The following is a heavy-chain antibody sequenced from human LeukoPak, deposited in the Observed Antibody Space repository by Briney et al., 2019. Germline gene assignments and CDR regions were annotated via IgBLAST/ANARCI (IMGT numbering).Heavy chain of an antibody. CDR2: IYPGNSDT. Sequence: GESLKISCKGSGYYFTNYWIGWLRQMPGKSLEWMGIIYPGNSDTTYSPSFQGQVTISADKSISTAYLQWRSLKASDTAMYYCARRSDNWFDPWGQGTLVTVSS. CDR3: ARRSDNWFDP. V-gene: IGHV5-51*01. D-gene: IGHD3-10*01. CDR1: GYYFTNYW. J-gene: IGHJ5*02.